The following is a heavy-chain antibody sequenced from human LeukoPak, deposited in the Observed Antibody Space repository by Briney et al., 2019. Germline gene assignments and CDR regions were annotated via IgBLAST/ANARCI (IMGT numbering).Heavy chain of an antibody. J-gene: IGHJ4*02. CDR3: AKSGRDSSTDYFDS. Sequence: GGSLRLSCAASGFTFSSYGMDWVRQAPGKGLEWVAFILNDGSTKYYADSVKGRFSISRDNSKNTLYLQMNSLRGDDTAVYYCAKSGRDSSTDYFDSWGQGTLVTVSS. CDR2: ILNDGSTK. CDR1: GFTFSSYG. V-gene: IGHV3-30*02. D-gene: IGHD6-13*01.